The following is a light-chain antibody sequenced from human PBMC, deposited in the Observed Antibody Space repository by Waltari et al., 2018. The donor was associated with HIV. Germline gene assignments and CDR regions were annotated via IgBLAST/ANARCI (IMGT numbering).Light chain of an antibody. CDR3: HQDHSFPMT. V-gene: IGKV3D-7*01. Sequence: EVVLTQSPATLSLSPEESATHSCRASQSISIAYVSWYQQKPGQAPRLLIYDASTRASGVPLRFSVSGSETDFTLTITSLQPEDFAVYYCHQDHSFPMTFCQGTKVEIK. J-gene: IGKJ1*01. CDR2: DAS. CDR1: QSISIAY.